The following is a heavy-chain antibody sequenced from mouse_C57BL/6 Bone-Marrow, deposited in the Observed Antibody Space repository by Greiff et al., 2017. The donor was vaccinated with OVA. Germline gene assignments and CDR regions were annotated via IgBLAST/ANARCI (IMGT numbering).Heavy chain of an antibody. V-gene: IGHV1-55*01. CDR1: GYTFTSYW. CDR3: AKSPYWYAMDY. D-gene: IGHD1-1*01. Sequence: QVQLKQPGAELVKPGASVKMSCKASGYTFTSYWITWVKQRPGQGLEWIGDLYPGSGSTNYNEKFKSKATLTVDTSSSTAYMQLSSLTSEDAAVYYCAKSPYWYAMDYWGQGTSVTVSS. J-gene: IGHJ4*01. CDR2: LYPGSGST.